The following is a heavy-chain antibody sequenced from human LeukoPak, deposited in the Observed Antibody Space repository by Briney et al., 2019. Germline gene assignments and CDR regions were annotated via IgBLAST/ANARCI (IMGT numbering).Heavy chain of an antibody. CDR3: ARDLNYYDSSGYY. J-gene: IGHJ4*02. Sequence: GGSLRLSCAASGFTFSSYSMNWVRQAPGKGLEWVSYISSSSTIYYADSVKGRFTISRDNSKNTLYLQMNSLRAEDTAVYYCARDLNYYDSSGYYWGQGTLVTVSS. CDR1: GFTFSSYS. CDR2: ISSSSTI. D-gene: IGHD3-22*01. V-gene: IGHV3-48*01.